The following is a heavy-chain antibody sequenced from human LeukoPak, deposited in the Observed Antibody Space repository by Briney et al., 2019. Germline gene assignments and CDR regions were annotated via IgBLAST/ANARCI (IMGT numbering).Heavy chain of an antibody. CDR1: GGSISSYY. Sequence: SETLSLTCTVSGGSISSYYWSWIRQPPGKGLEWIGYIYYSGSTNYNPSLKSRVTISVDTSKNQFSLKLSSVTAADTAVYYCARGAAAGKDYWGQGTLVTVSS. CDR3: ARGAAAGKDY. D-gene: IGHD6-13*01. V-gene: IGHV4-59*01. CDR2: IYYSGST. J-gene: IGHJ4*02.